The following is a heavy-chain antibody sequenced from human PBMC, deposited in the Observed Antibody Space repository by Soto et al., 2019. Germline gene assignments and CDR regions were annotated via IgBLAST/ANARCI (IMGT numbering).Heavy chain of an antibody. V-gene: IGHV4-59*01. CDR2: IYYSGST. Sequence: SETLSLTCTVSGGSISSYYWSWIRQPPGKGLEWIGYIYYSGSTNYNPSLKSRVTISVDTSKNQFSLKLSSVTAADTAVYYCARDGGYDSSGYEYFQHWGQGTLVTVSS. CDR1: GGSISSYY. J-gene: IGHJ1*01. D-gene: IGHD3-22*01. CDR3: ARDGGYDSSGYEYFQH.